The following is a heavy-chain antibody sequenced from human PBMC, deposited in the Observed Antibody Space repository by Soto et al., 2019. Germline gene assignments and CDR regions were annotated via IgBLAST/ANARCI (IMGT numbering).Heavy chain of an antibody. J-gene: IGHJ6*02. V-gene: IGHV1-69*13. CDR1: GGTFSSYA. CDR3: ARVGIAAAGTAEYLGRGFYYGMDV. D-gene: IGHD6-13*01. Sequence: ASVKVSCKASGGTFSSYAISWVRQAPGQGLEWMGGIIPIFGTANYAQKFQGRVTITADESTSTAYMELSSLRSEDTAVYYCARVGIAAAGTAEYLGRGFYYGMDVWGQGTTVTVSS. CDR2: IIPIFGTA.